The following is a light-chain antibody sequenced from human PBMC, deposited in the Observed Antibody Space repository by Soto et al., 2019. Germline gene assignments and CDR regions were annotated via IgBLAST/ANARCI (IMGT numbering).Light chain of an antibody. Sequence: DIQVTQSPSSLSASVGDRVTITCRASQNILTYLNWYQQKPGKVPKLLIYSASSLESGVPSRFSGSGSGTDFTLTITNLQAEDFATYYCQLSYNTPHTFGQGTKREIK. V-gene: IGKV1-39*01. CDR3: QLSYNTPHT. CDR1: QNILTY. CDR2: SAS. J-gene: IGKJ2*01.